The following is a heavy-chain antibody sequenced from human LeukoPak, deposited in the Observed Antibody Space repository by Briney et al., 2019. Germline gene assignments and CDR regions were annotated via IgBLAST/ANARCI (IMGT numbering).Heavy chain of an antibody. J-gene: IGHJ3*02. CDR3: ASSYSGSRLSAFDI. Sequence: QPGRSLRLSCAASGFTFSSYAMHWVRQAPGKGLEWVAVIWYDGSNKYYADSVKGRFTISRDNSKNTLYLQMNSLRAEDTAVYYCASSYSGSRLSAFDIWGQGTMVTASS. V-gene: IGHV3-33*08. CDR1: GFTFSSYA. D-gene: IGHD1-26*01. CDR2: IWYDGSNK.